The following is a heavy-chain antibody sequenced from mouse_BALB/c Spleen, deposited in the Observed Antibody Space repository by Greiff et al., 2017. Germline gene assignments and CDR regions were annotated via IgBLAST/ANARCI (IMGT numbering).Heavy chain of an antibody. CDR3: ARSRDGYYYFDY. V-gene: IGHV1-12*01. J-gene: IGHJ2*01. CDR1: GYTFTSYN. Sequence: QVQLKQPGAELVKPGASVKMSCKASGYTFTSYNMHWVKQTPGQGLEWIGAIYPGNGDTSYNQKFKGKATLTADKSSSTAYMQLSSLTSEDSAVYYCARSRDGYYYFDYWGQGTTLTVSS. CDR2: IYPGNGDT. D-gene: IGHD2-3*01.